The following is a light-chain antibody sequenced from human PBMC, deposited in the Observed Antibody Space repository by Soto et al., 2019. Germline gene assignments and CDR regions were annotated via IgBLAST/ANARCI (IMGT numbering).Light chain of an antibody. V-gene: IGLV2-14*01. CDR2: EVR. CDR1: SSDVGSYNY. Sequence: QSVLTQPASVSGSPGQSITISCTGTSSDVGSYNYVAWYQQFPGKTPKLMIYEVRNRPSGVSSRFSGSKSGNTASLTISGLQAEDEAEYYCISYTGSDTSYVFGTGTKLTVL. CDR3: ISYTGSDTSYV. J-gene: IGLJ1*01.